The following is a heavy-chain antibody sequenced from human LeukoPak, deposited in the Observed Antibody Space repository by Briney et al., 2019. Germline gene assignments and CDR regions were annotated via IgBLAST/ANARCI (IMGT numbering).Heavy chain of an antibody. CDR3: ARGGRPNAFDI. V-gene: IGHV3-21*01. J-gene: IGHJ3*02. CDR2: ISSSSTYI. CDR1: GFTFSSYS. Sequence: GGSLRHSCGASGFTFSSYSMNWVRQAPGRGLECVSPISSSSTYIFYEDSVIDRFAISIDDAKNSVDVQVKILRADDMAVYYCARGGRPNAFDIWGQGTMVTVSS.